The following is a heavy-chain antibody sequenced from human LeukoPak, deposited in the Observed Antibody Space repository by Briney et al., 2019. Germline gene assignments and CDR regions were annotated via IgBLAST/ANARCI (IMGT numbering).Heavy chain of an antibody. CDR2: INPSGGST. D-gene: IGHD1-1*01. V-gene: IGHV1-46*01. Sequence: ASVKVSCKASGYTFTSYYMHWVRQAPGQGLEWMGIINPSGGSTSYAQKFQGRVTMTRDTSTDTAYMELSSLRSEDTAVYYCATVGNWNDVTDAFDIWGQGTMVTVSS. CDR1: GYTFTSYY. J-gene: IGHJ3*02. CDR3: ATVGNWNDVTDAFDI.